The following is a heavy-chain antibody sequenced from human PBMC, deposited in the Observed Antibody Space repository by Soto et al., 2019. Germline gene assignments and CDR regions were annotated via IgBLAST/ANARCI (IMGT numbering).Heavy chain of an antibody. D-gene: IGHD3-10*01. CDR1: GGSISSYY. Sequence: PSETLSLTCTVSGGSISSYYWSWIRQPPGKGLEWIGYIYYSVSTNYNPSLKSRVTISVDTSKNQFSLKLSSVTAADTAVYYCARDSVKGYYGSGSYSWFDPWGQGTLVTVSS. CDR3: ARDSVKGYYGSGSYSWFDP. J-gene: IGHJ5*02. V-gene: IGHV4-59*01. CDR2: IYYSVST.